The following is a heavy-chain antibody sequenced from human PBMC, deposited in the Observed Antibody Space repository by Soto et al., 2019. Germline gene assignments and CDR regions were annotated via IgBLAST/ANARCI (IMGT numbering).Heavy chain of an antibody. CDR3: ARVIVAGSFAPGY. V-gene: IGHV3-7*01. D-gene: IGHD6-19*01. CDR1: GFSFSTYL. CDR2: IKQGGNEK. J-gene: IGHJ4*02. Sequence: PGGSLRLSCAASGFSFSTYLMSWVRQAPGKGLEWVANIKQGGNEKFYVDSVKGRFTISRDNDKKSLYLQMDSLRVDDTAVYYCARVIVAGSFAPGYWGQGTLVTVSS.